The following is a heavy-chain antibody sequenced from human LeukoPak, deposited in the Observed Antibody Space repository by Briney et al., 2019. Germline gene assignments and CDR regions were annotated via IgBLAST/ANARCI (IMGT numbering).Heavy chain of an antibody. V-gene: IGHV1-69*04. J-gene: IGHJ4*02. CDR1: GGTFSSYA. CDR2: IIPILGIA. CDR3: ARLKGIAAAGSDY. D-gene: IGHD6-13*01. Sequence: GASVKVSCKASGGTFSSYAISWVRQAPGQGLEWMGRIIPILGIANYAQKFQGRVTITADKSTSTACMELSSLRSEDTAVYYCARLKGIAAAGSDYWGQGTLVTVSS.